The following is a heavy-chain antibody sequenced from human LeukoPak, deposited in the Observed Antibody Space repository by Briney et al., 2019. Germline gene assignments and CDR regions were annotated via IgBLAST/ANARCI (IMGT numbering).Heavy chain of an antibody. Sequence: ASVKVSCKASGYTFTGYYMHWVRQAPGQGLEWMGWINPNSGGTNYAQKLQGRVTMTTDTSTSTAYMELRGLRSDDTAVYYCAREHGDYSDAFDIWGQGTMVTVSS. D-gene: IGHD4-17*01. V-gene: IGHV1-2*02. CDR3: AREHGDYSDAFDI. CDR2: INPNSGGT. J-gene: IGHJ3*02. CDR1: GYTFTGYY.